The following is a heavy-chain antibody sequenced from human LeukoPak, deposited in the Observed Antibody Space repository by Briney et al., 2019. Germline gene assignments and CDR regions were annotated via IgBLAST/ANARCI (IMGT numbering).Heavy chain of an antibody. CDR1: GYNFITQY. CDR3: ARASGSTALVKSEAFDL. CDR2: INPSGGNT. V-gene: IGHV1-46*01. D-gene: IGHD5-18*01. Sequence: ASVKVSCKTSGYNFITQYLHWVRQAPGQGLEWMGLINPSGGNTMSAQKFQGRVTLTRDTSTSTVYMEVRSLSFEDTAVYYCARASGSTALVKSEAFDLWGQGTMIIVSS. J-gene: IGHJ3*01.